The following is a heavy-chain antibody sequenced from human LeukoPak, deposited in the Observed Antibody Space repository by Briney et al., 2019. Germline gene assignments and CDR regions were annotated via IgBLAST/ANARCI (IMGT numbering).Heavy chain of an antibody. D-gene: IGHD2-2*01. CDR2: IYYTGST. Sequence: PSETLSLTCAVSGGSINSYYWSWIRQPPGKGLEWIGYIYYTGSTEYHPSLKSRVTISLDTSKNQFSLKLTSVTAADTAVYYCARVYQSAEYYFDYWGQGNLVSVSS. CDR1: GGSINSYY. CDR3: ARVYQSAEYYFDY. V-gene: IGHV4-59*01. J-gene: IGHJ4*02.